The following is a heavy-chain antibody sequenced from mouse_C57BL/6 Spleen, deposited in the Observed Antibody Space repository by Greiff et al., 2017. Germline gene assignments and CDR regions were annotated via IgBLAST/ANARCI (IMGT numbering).Heavy chain of an antibody. V-gene: IGHV5-9*01. J-gene: IGHJ2*01. CDR3: ARDDYDGLYYFDY. Sequence: EVQLQESGGGLVKPGGSLKLSCAASGFTFSSYTMSWVRQTPEKRLEWVATISGGGGNTYYPDSVKGRFTISRDNAKNTLYLQMSSLRSEDTALYYCARDDYDGLYYFDYWGQGTTLTVSS. D-gene: IGHD2-4*01. CDR1: GFTFSSYT. CDR2: ISGGGGNT.